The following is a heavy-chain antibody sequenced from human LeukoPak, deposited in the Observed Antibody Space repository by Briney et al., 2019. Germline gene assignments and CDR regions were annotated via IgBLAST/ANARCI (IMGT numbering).Heavy chain of an antibody. CDR1: GFTVSSNY. CDR3: ARVVTTTSGVIPVLRY. Sequence: EAGGSLRLSCAASGFTVSSNYMSWVRQAPGKGLEWVSVIYSGGRTYYADSVKGRFTISRDNPKNTLYLQMNSLRAEDTAVYFCARVVTTTSGVIPVLRYWGQGTLVTVSS. D-gene: IGHD4-17*01. J-gene: IGHJ4*02. CDR2: IYSGGRT. V-gene: IGHV3-53*01.